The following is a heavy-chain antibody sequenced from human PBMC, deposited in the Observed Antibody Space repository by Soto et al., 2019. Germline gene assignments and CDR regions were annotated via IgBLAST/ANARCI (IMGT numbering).Heavy chain of an antibody. D-gene: IGHD3-22*01. CDR2: IYHSGST. CDR1: GGSISSSNW. Sequence: TSETLSLTCAVSGGSISSSNWSSWGLRPPGKGLEWIGEIYHSGSTNYNPSLKSRVTISVDRSKNQFSLKLSSVTAADTAVYYCARGITMIVVAYFDYWGQGTLVTVSS. J-gene: IGHJ4*02. CDR3: ARGITMIVVAYFDY. V-gene: IGHV4-4*02.